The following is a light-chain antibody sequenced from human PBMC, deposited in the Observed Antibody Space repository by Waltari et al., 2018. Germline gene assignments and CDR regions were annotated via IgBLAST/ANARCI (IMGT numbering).Light chain of an antibody. J-gene: IGLJ1*01. CDR1: SSAVGSYTL. V-gene: IGLV2-23*01. CDR3: CSYAGSRRV. CDR2: EGR. Sequence: QSALTQPASVSGSPGQSITIPCTGTSSAVGSYTLVPWSQQHPGKAPKLMIYEGRKRPSGVSIRFSGSKSGNTASLTISGLQAEDEADYYCCSYAGSRRVFGTGTKVTVL.